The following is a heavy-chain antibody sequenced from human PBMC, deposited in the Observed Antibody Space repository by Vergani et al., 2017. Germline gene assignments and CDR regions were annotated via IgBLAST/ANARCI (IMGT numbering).Heavy chain of an antibody. V-gene: IGHV3-48*02. CDR1: GFTFSSYS. CDR2: ISSSSTI. CDR3: ARGVYGGKGGMYLDY. Sequence: EVQLVESGGGLVQPGGSLRLSCAASGFTFSSYSMNWVRQAPGKGLEWVSYISSSSTIYYADSVKGRFTISRDNANNSLYLQMNSLRDEDTAVYYCARGVYGGKGGMYLDYWGQGTLVTVSS. J-gene: IGHJ4*02. D-gene: IGHD4-23*01.